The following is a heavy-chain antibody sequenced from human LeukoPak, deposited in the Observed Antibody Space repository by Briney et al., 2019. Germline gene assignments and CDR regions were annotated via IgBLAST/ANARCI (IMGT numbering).Heavy chain of an antibody. V-gene: IGHV4-34*01. J-gene: IGHJ4*02. CDR2: INHSGST. CDR3: ARLGVGVTFDY. CDR1: GGSFSGYY. Sequence: WGTLSLTCAVYGGSFSGYYWSWIRQPPGKGLEWIGEINHSGSTNYNPSLKSRVTISVDTSKNQFSLKLSSVTAADTAVYYCARLGVGVTFDYWGQGTLVTVSS. D-gene: IGHD2-15*01.